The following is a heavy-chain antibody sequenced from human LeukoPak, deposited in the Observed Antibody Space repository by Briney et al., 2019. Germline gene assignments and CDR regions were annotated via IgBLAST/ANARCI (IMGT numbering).Heavy chain of an antibody. D-gene: IGHD6-19*01. J-gene: IGHJ4*02. V-gene: IGHV1-69*05. CDR2: IIPIFGTA. CDR1: GGTFSSYA. Sequence: SVKVSCKASGGTFSSYAISWVRQAPGQGLEWMGRIIPIFGTANYAQKFQGRVTITTDESTSTAYMELSSLRSEDRAVYYCARATIAVAGSFDYWGQGTLVTVSS. CDR3: ARATIAVAGSFDY.